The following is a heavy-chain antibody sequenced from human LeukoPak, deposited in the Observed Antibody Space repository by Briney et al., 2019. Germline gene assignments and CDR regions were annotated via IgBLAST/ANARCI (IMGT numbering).Heavy chain of an antibody. D-gene: IGHD2-15*01. Sequence: PGGSLALSCAASGFTFRSYRMGCVRQTPGKGLEWLANINEDGNTTYYVHSVKGRFTISRNNAENSLYLQMNSLRAEDTAVYYCARDATRGGDFDSWGQGSLVTVSS. CDR1: GFTFRSYR. CDR2: INEDGNTT. CDR3: ARDATRGGDFDS. J-gene: IGHJ4*02. V-gene: IGHV3-7*01.